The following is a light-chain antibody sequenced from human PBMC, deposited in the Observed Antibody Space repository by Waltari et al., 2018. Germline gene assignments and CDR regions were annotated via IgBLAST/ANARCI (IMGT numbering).Light chain of an antibody. V-gene: IGKV3-15*01. J-gene: IGKJ4*01. CDR3: QQYSNWPLT. Sequence: EIVLTQSPATLSLSPGERATLSCRASQSVSNNLAWYQQKPGQAPRLLIYGASSRATGIPDRFSGSGSGTDFTLIISSLEPEDFAIYYCQQYSNWPLTFGGGTKVEIK. CDR2: GAS. CDR1: QSVSNN.